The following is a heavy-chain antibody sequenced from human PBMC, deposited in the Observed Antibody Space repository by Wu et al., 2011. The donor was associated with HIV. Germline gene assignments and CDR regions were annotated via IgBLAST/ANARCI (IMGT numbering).Heavy chain of an antibody. J-gene: IGHJ6*03. D-gene: IGHD3-22*01. CDR1: GYTLTDYY. CDR2: INPDSGGT. V-gene: IGHV1-2*02. CDR3: ARGTDSHYYYYYYMDV. Sequence: EVKKPGASVKVSCKASGYTLTDYYMHWVRQAPGQGLEWMGWINPDSGGTNYAQKFQGRVTMTRDTSITTAYMELSRLRSDDTAVYYCARGTDSHYYYYYYMDVWGKGTTVTVSS.